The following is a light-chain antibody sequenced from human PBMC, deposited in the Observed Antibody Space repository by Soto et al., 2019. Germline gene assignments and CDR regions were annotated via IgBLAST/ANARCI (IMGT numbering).Light chain of an antibody. CDR3: QQFEKWPFT. CDR2: AAS. J-gene: IGKJ2*01. Sequence: EIVMTQSPGTLSVSLGERVTLSCRASQSVSRNLAWYQQRPGQVPRLLFYAASTRATDVPGTFSGSGSGTEFTLTISSLQSEDFAVYYCQQFEKWPFTFGPGTKLEIK. CDR1: QSVSRN. V-gene: IGKV3-15*01.